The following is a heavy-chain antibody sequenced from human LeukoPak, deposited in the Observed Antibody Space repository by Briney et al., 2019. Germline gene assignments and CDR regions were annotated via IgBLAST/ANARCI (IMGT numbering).Heavy chain of an antibody. J-gene: IGHJ4*02. D-gene: IGHD3-22*01. V-gene: IGHV2-5*02. CDR1: GFSLTTSGVG. Sequence: ESGPTLVKPTQTLTLTCTFSGFSLTTSGVGVGWIRQPPGKALEWLTLIYWDDDKRYSPSLKSRLTIPTDHPKNQVVLSITTMDPVDTTTYYCAHAQYYYDSSGYYLNYWGQGTLVTVSS. CDR3: AHAQYYYDSSGYYLNY. CDR2: IYWDDDK.